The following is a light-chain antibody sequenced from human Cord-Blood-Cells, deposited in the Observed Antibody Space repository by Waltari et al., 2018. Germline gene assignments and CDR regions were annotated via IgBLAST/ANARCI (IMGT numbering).Light chain of an antibody. CDR1: ALPKQY. CDR3: QSADSSGTYRV. V-gene: IGLV3-25*03. Sequence: SYELTQPPSVSVSPGQTARITCSGDALPKQYAYWYQQKPGQAPGLVIYKDSERPSGIPERFSGSSSGKTVTLTISGGQAEDEADYYCQSADSSGTYRVFGGGTKLTVL. J-gene: IGLJ3*02. CDR2: KDS.